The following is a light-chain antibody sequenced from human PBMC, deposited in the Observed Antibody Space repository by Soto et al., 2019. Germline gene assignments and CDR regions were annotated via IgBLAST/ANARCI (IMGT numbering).Light chain of an antibody. J-gene: IGKJ3*01. Sequence: DIQMTQSPSSLSASVGDRVTITCRASQSISSYLNWYQHQPGKAPKLLIYAASSLQSGVPSRFGGSGSGTDFALTISSLQPEDVATYYCQQTYSTPFTFGPGTKVHVK. CDR1: QSISSY. V-gene: IGKV1-39*01. CDR3: QQTYSTPFT. CDR2: AAS.